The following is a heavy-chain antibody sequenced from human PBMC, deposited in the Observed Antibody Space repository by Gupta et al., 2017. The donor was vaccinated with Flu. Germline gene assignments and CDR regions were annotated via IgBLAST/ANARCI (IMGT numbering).Heavy chain of an antibody. V-gene: IGHV3-53*02. J-gene: IGHJ4*02. CDR2: IYSGGNT. CDR1: GFTVSGNY. Sequence: EVQLVETGGGLIEPGGALRLSCAASGFTVSGNYMNWVRQAPGKGLEWVSIIYSGGNTSYADSVQGRFTISRDNSKNTVYLQMNSLRAEDTAVYYCARGIGGLVDWGQGTLVIVSS. D-gene: IGHD2-15*01. CDR3: ARGIGGLVD.